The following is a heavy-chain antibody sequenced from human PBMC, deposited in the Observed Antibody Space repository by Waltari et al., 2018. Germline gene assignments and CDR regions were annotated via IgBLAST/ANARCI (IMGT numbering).Heavy chain of an antibody. CDR1: GFTFSTFG. CDR2: IVFDGSDK. D-gene: IGHD2-2*02. V-gene: IGHV3-30*02. CDR3: AKDAFGNTYLDF. Sequence: QVNLVESGGVVVQPGGSLRLSCATSGFTFSTFGMHWVRQAPGKGLEWVAVIVFDGSDKFYADSVRGRFTISRDNSARTLYLDMDSLRLDDTAMYYCAKDAFGNTYLDFWGQGTLVTVSS. J-gene: IGHJ4*02.